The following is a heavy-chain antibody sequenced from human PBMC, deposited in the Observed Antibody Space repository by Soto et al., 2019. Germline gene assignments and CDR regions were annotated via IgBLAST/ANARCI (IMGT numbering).Heavy chain of an antibody. CDR1: SGSISSSNW. D-gene: IGHD2-15*01. V-gene: IGHV4-4*02. Sequence: SETLSLTCAVSSGSISSSNWWSWVRQPPGKGLEWIGEIYHSGSTNYNPSLKSRVTISVDKSKNQFSLKLSSVTAADTAVYYCARGISCSGGSCYLYYYYYMDVWGKGTTVTVSS. CDR3: ARGISCSGGSCYLYYYYYMDV. CDR2: IYHSGST. J-gene: IGHJ6*03.